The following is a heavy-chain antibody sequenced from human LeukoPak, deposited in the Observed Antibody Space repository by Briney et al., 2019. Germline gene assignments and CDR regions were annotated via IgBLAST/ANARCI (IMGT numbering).Heavy chain of an antibody. CDR1: GGTFSSYA. J-gene: IGHJ6*03. V-gene: IGHV1-69*06. CDR3: ARPNWERNYYYYYMDV. D-gene: IGHD1-26*01. Sequence: SVKVSCKASGGTFSSYAISWVRQAPGQGLEWMGGIIPIFGTANYAQKFQGRVTITADKSTSTAYMELSSLRSEDTAVYYCARPNWERNYYYYYMDVWGKGTTVTVSS. CDR2: IIPIFGTA.